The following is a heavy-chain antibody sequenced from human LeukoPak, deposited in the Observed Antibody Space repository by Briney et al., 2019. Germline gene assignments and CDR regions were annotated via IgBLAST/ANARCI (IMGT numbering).Heavy chain of an antibody. CDR2: IYYSGST. CDR3: ARLTVPLRFDP. V-gene: IGHV4-61*01. Sequence: SETLSLTCTVSGGSISSSSYYWSWIRQPPGKGLEWIGYIYYSGSTNYNPSLKSRVTISVDTSKNQFSLKLNSVSAADTAVYYCARLTVPLRFDPWGQGTLVTVSS. CDR1: GGSISSSSYY. D-gene: IGHD2-2*01. J-gene: IGHJ5*02.